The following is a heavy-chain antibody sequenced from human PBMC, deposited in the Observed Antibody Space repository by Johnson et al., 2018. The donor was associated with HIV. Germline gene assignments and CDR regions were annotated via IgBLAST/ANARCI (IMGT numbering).Heavy chain of an antibody. CDR2: ISSSGSNK. Sequence: QMQLVESGGGLVKPGESLRLSCAASGFTFNDYYISWIRQAPGKGLECVSYISSSGSNKYYADSVKGRFNISRDNSNSTLYLQMNSLRGEDTAMYYCARSPGKDYGGNSGGFNVWGQGTMVTVSS. J-gene: IGHJ3*01. CDR1: GFTFNDYY. V-gene: IGHV3-11*04. D-gene: IGHD4-23*01. CDR3: ARSPGKDYGGNSGGFNV.